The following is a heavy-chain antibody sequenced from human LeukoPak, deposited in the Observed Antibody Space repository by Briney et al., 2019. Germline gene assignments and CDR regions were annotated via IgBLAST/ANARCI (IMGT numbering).Heavy chain of an antibody. D-gene: IGHD6-13*01. J-gene: IGHJ4*02. Sequence: GASVKVSCVASGYTFTSFVMSWVRQAPGQGLEWMGWISAYNGNSNYAQKFRGTVTMTIETSTSTAYMELRSLRSDDTAVYYCARGDTYSSSWYSADYWGQGTLVTVSS. CDR2: ISAYNGNS. CDR3: ARGDTYSSSWYSADY. CDR1: GYTFTSFV. V-gene: IGHV1-18*01.